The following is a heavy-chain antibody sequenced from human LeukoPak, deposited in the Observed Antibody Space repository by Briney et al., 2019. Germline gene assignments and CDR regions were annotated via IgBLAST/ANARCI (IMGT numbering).Heavy chain of an antibody. CDR3: ARRGYCSSTSCYATYDWFDP. J-gene: IGHJ5*02. CDR1: GDSISSYY. V-gene: IGHV4-4*07. Sequence: SETLSLTCTVSGDSISSYYWSWIRQPAGKGLEWIGRIYSSGSPNYNPSLKSRVVVSLDTSKKQLSLRLSSVTAADTAVYYCARRGYCSSTSCYATYDWFDPWGQGTLVTVSS. CDR2: IYSSGSP. D-gene: IGHD2-2*01.